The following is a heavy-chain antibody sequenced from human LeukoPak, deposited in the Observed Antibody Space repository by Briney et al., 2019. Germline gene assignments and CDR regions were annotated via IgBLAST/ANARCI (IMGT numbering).Heavy chain of an antibody. Sequence: SETLSLTCTVSGGSISSGSYYWSWIRQPAGKGLEWIGRIYTSGSTNYNPSLKSRVTISVDTSKNQFSLKLSSVTAADTAVYYCAREGVCYYDSSGYYLFDYWGQGTLVTVSS. CDR1: GGSISSGSYY. J-gene: IGHJ4*02. D-gene: IGHD3-22*01. CDR2: IYTSGST. CDR3: AREGVCYYDSSGYYLFDY. V-gene: IGHV4-61*02.